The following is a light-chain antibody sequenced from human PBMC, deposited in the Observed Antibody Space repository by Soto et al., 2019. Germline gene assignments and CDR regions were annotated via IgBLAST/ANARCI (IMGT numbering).Light chain of an antibody. CDR3: QQLSRYPLT. V-gene: IGKV1-9*01. CDR2: SAS. CDR1: QALSND. Sequence: DIQLTQSPSVLSASVGDTVTITCRASQALSNDLAWYQQKPGKAPDLLIYSASTLQSGVPSRFSGSGSETEFSLTIRALQPEDFATYYCQQLSRYPLTFGGGTKVEIK. J-gene: IGKJ4*01.